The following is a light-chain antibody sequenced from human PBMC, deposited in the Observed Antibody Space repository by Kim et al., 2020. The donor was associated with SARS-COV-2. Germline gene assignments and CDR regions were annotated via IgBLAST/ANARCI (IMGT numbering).Light chain of an antibody. Sequence: LSPGERASPSCSASQSVTSSYLAWYQQKSGQAPRLLIYAASSRAAAIPDRFSGSGSGTDFTLTISRMEPEDFAVYYCQQYGNSPYTFGQGTKLEI. CDR2: AAS. CDR1: QSVTSSY. CDR3: QQYGNSPYT. V-gene: IGKV3-20*01. J-gene: IGKJ2*01.